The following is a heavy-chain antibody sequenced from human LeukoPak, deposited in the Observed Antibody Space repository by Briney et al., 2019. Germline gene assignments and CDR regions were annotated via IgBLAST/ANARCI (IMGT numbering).Heavy chain of an antibody. V-gene: IGHV3-30*03. CDR3: ARHSTLWFGEFSPYFDY. D-gene: IGHD3-10*01. J-gene: IGHJ4*02. Sequence: GGSLRLSCAASGFTFTSYGFHWVRQAPGKALEWVAFMSYNGNKKYGDSVKGRFTISRDNAKNTLHLQMNGLRPDDTAVYYCARHSTLWFGEFSPYFDYWGQGTLVTVSS. CDR1: GFTFTSYG. CDR2: MSYNGNK.